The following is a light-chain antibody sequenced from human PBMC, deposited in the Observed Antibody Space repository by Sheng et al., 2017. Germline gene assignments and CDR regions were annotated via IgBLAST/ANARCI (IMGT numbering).Light chain of an antibody. Sequence: QSVLTQPPSASGTPGQRVTISCSGSSSNIGSNTVNWYQQLPGTAPKLLIYRGNRRPSGVPDRFSGSKSGNTASLTVSGLQAEDEADYYCSSYTGNAVSNTVVFGGGTKLTAL. V-gene: IGLV1-44*01. CDR1: SSNIGSNT. CDR3: SSYTGNAVSNTVV. CDR2: RGN. J-gene: IGLJ2*01.